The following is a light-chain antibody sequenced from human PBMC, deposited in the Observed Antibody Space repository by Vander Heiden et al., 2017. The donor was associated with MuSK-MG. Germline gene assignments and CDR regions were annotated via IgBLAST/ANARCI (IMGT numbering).Light chain of an antibody. CDR1: QDIKND. J-gene: IGKJ1*01. Sequence: AIQMTHSPSSLSASVGDRVTITCQASQDIKNDLGWYQQKPGKAPKLLIYAASSLQGGVPSRFSGSGSGTDFTLTISSLQPEDSATYYCRQDYSYPRTFGQGTKVEIK. V-gene: IGKV1-6*01. CDR3: RQDYSYPRT. CDR2: AAS.